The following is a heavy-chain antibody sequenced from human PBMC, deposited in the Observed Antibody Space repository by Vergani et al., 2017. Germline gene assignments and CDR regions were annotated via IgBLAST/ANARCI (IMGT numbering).Heavy chain of an antibody. J-gene: IGHJ3*02. CDR1: GGTFSSYA. CDR2: IIPIFGTA. Sequence: QVQLVQSGAEVKKTGSSVKVSCKASGGTFSSYAISWVRQAPGQGLEWMGGIIPIFGTANYAQKFQGRVTITADESTSTAYMELSSLRSEDTAVYYCASVGVTMVRGVIIYDAFDIWGQGTMVTVSS. D-gene: IGHD3-10*01. V-gene: IGHV1-69*01. CDR3: ASVGVTMVRGVIIYDAFDI.